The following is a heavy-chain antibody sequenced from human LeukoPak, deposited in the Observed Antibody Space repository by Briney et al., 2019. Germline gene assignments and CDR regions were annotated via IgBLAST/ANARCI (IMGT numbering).Heavy chain of an antibody. V-gene: IGHV4-34*01. Sequence: SETLSLTCAVYGGSFSGYYWSWIRQPPGKGLEWIGEINHSGSTNYNPSLKSRVTISVDTSKNQFSLKLSSVTAADTAVYYCARGSRISGGQYCSSTSCYGYNWSTPGAREPWSPSPQ. J-gene: IGHJ5*02. CDR3: ARGSRISGGQYCSSTSCYGYNWSTP. CDR1: GGSFSGYY. D-gene: IGHD2-2*01. CDR2: INHSGST.